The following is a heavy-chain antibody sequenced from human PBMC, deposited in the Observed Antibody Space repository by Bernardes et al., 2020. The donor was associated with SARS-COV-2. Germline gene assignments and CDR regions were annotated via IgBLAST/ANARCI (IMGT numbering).Heavy chain of an antibody. CDR2: INPNSGGT. CDR1: GYTFTGYY. J-gene: IGHJ6*02. Sequence: ASVKVSCKASGYTFTGYYIHWVRQAPGQGLEWMGWINPNSGGTNYAQKFQDRVTMTRDTSIRTAYMELRRLRSDDTAVYYCAIPPTNYDRYGMDVWGQGTKVTVSS. V-gene: IGHV1-2*02. CDR3: AIPPTNYDRYGMDV. D-gene: IGHD3-22*01.